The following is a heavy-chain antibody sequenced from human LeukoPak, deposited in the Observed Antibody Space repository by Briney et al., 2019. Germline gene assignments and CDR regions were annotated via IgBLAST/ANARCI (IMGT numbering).Heavy chain of an antibody. Sequence: SVKVSCKASGGTFSSYAISWVRQAPGQGLEWMGGIIPIFGTANYAQKFQGRVTITTDESTSTAYMELSSLRSEDTAVYYCARRTKGGYDILTGYYYYYYMDVWGKGTTVTVSS. CDR1: GGTFSSYA. V-gene: IGHV1-69*05. CDR3: ARRTKGGYDILTGYYYYYYMDV. D-gene: IGHD3-9*01. J-gene: IGHJ6*03. CDR2: IIPIFGTA.